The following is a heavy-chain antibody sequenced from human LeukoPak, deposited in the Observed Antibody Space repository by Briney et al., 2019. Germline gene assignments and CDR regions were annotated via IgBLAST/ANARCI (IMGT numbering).Heavy chain of an antibody. V-gene: IGHV1-18*01. D-gene: IGHD6-13*01. CDR2: ISAYNGNT. J-gene: IGHJ6*03. CDR1: GYTFTSYG. CDR3: ARGDSSSWYGAYYYYMDV. Sequence: ASVKVSCKASGYTFTSYGISWVRQAPGQGLEWMGWISAYNGNTNYAQKLQGRVTMTTDTSTSTAYMELRSLRSDDTAVYYCARGDSSSWYGAYYYYMDVWGKGTTVTISS.